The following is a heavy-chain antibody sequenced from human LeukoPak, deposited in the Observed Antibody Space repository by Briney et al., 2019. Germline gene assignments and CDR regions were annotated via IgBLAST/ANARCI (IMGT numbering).Heavy chain of an antibody. D-gene: IGHD3-10*01. Sequence: SETLSLTCTVSGGSISSSSYYWGWIRQPPGKGLEWIGSIYYSGSTYYNPSLKSRVTISVDTSKNQFSLKLSSVTAADTAVYYCAREVTMVRGVIPEYWFDPWGQGTLVTVSS. CDR3: AREVTMVRGVIPEYWFDP. CDR2: IYYSGST. J-gene: IGHJ5*02. V-gene: IGHV4-39*07. CDR1: GGSISSSSYY.